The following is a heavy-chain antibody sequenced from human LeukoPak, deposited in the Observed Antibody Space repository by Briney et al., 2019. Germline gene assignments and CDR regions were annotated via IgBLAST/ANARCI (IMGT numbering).Heavy chain of an antibody. V-gene: IGHV4-59*01. CDR1: GGSISSYY. CDR3: ARDIRWSTTSWYYYYMDV. Sequence: ETLSLTRTVSGGSISSYYWSWIRQPPGKGLEWIGYIYYSGSTNYNPSLKSRVTISVDTSKNQFSLKLSSVTAADTAVYYCARDIRWSTTSWYYYYMDVWGKGTTVTVSS. J-gene: IGHJ6*03. CDR2: IYYSGST. D-gene: IGHD2-2*01.